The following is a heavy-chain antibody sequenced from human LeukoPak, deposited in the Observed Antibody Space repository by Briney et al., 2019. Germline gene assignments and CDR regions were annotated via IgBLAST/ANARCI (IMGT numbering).Heavy chain of an antibody. V-gene: IGHV3-20*04. D-gene: IGHD3-22*01. CDR1: GFTFDDYG. Sequence: AGSLRLSCAASGFTFDDYGMSWVRQAQGKGLECVSGISWNGGSTGYADSVKGRFTISRDNAKNSLYLQMNSLRAEDTALYYCARATYYYDSSGYYPFDYWGQGTLVTVSS. CDR3: ARATYYYDSSGYYPFDY. CDR2: ISWNGGST. J-gene: IGHJ4*02.